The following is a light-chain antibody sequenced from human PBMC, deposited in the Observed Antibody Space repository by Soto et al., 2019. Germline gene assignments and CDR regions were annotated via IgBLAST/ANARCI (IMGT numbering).Light chain of an antibody. CDR1: SSDVGGRNY. CDR3: SSYTSSSTLV. J-gene: IGLJ3*02. Sequence: QSALTQPASVSGSPGQSITISCTGTSSDVGGRNYVSWYQQHPGKAPKLMIYEVTNRPSGISNRFSGSKSGNTASLTLSGLQAEDEADYYCSSYTSSSTLVFGGGTQLTVL. V-gene: IGLV2-14*01. CDR2: EVT.